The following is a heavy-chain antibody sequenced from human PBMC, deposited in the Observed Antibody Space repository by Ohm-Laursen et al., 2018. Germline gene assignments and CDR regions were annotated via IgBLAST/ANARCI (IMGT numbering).Heavy chain of an antibody. D-gene: IGHD1-26*01. J-gene: IGHJ5*02. V-gene: IGHV1-18*01. CDR2: ISAYNGNT. CDR3: AVLGELLLDRWFDP. Sequence: ASVKVSCKTSGYTFTSYGISWVRQAPGQGLEWMGWISAYNGNTNYAQKLQGRVTMTTDTSTSTAYMELRSLRSDDTAVYYCAVLGELLLDRWFDPWGQGTLVTVSS. CDR1: GYTFTSYG.